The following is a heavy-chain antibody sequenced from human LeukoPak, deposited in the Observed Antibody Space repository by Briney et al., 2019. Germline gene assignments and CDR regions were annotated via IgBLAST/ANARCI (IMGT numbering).Heavy chain of an antibody. CDR2: IYHSGSS. V-gene: IGHV4-38-2*02. Sequence: SETLSLTCTVSGGSISSYYWGWIRRPPGKGLEWIGSIYHSGSSYYNPSLKSRVTISVDTSKNQFSLKLRSVTAADTAVYYCARDATYYGSGSYGSYYYYYYYMDVWGKGTTVTISS. CDR1: GGSISSYY. J-gene: IGHJ6*03. CDR3: ARDATYYGSGSYGSYYYYYYYMDV. D-gene: IGHD3-10*01.